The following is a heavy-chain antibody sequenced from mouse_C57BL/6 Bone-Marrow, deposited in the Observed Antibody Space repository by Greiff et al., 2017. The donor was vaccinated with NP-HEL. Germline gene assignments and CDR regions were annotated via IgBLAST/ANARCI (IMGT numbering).Heavy chain of an antibody. CDR2: IDPENGDT. CDR3: ATARLLYSFDY. CDR1: GFNFKDDY. V-gene: IGHV14-4*01. J-gene: IGHJ2*01. Sequence: VQLQQSGAELVRPGASVKLSCTASGFNFKDDYMHWVKQRPEQGLEWIGWIDPENGDTEYASKFQGKATITADTSSNTAYLQLSSLTSEDTAVYYCATARLLYSFDYYYQGTTLTVTS.